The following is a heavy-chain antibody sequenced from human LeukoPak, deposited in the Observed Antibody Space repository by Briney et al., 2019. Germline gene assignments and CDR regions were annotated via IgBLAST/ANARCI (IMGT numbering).Heavy chain of an antibody. V-gene: IGHV3-7*01. CDR3: AREMSHHEAHDY. J-gene: IGHJ4*02. CDR1: GFAFSGSW. Sequence: PGGSLRLSCVASGFAFSGSWMSWVRQAPGKGLEWVANIKQDGSEKYYVDSVKARFTISRDNDKNSLDLQMNSLRAEDTAVYYCAREMSHHEAHDYWGQGTLVTVSS. CDR2: IKQDGSEK. D-gene: IGHD1-14*01.